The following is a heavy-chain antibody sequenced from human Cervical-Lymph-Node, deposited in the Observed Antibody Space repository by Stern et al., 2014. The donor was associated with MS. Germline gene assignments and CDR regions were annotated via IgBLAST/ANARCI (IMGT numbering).Heavy chain of an antibody. CDR1: GGSLSSSNW. CDR2: IYHSGST. Sequence: QVQLQESGPGLVKPSGTLSLSCAVSGGSLSSSNWWSWVRQPPREGLEVVGEIYHSGSTNYNQYLQSRVTISVDKSTNTVYLALSAVTAADTAVYYCASLVGATGGHYFDYWGQGTLVTVSS. D-gene: IGHD1-26*01. V-gene: IGHV4-4*02. CDR3: ASLVGATGGHYFDY. J-gene: IGHJ4*02.